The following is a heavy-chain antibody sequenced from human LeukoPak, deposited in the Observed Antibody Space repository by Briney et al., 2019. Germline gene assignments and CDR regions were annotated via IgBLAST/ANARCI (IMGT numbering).Heavy chain of an antibody. CDR2: LYPDASAT. CDR1: GYTFNNYW. Sequence: GESLKISCKASGYTFNNYWIGWVRQMPGKGPEWMGFLYPDASATTYNPSFQGRVSISVDRSVTSAYLEWSSLTASDTAMYYCASGPPEGIAVAGTFDYWGQGTLVTVSS. V-gene: IGHV5-51*01. D-gene: IGHD6-19*01. J-gene: IGHJ4*02. CDR3: ASGPPEGIAVAGTFDY.